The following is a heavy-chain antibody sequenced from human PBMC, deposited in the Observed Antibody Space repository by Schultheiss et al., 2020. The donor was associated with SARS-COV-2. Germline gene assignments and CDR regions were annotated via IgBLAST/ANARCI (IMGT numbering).Heavy chain of an antibody. CDR2: ISGSGGST. CDR1: GFTFSSYA. D-gene: IGHD2-2*01. Sequence: GGSLRLSCAASGFTFSSYAMSWVRQAPGKGLEWVSAISGSGGSTYYADSVKGRFTISRDNSKNTLYLQMNSLRAEDTAVYYCARSFRYCSSTSCFRLDYWGQGTLVTVSS. CDR3: ARSFRYCSSTSCFRLDY. J-gene: IGHJ4*02. V-gene: IGHV3-23*01.